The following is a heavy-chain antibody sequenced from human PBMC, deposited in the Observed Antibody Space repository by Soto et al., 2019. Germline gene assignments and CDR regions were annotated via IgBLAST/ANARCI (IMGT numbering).Heavy chain of an antibody. V-gene: IGHV1-69*13. D-gene: IGHD2-15*01. CDR1: GGTFSSYA. CDR2: IIPIFGTA. J-gene: IGHJ6*02. Sequence: SVKVSCKASGGTFSSYAISWVRQAPGQGLEWMGGIIPIFGTANYAQKFQGRVTITADESTSTAYMELSSLRSEDTAVYYCARAAVKDIVVVVAAFYYYGMDVWGQGTTVTVSS. CDR3: ARAAVKDIVVVVAAFYYYGMDV.